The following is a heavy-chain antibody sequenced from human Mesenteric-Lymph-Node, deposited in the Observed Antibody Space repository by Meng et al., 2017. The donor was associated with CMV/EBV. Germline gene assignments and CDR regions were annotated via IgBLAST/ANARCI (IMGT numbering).Heavy chain of an antibody. D-gene: IGHD1-1*01. J-gene: IGHJ4*02. V-gene: IGHV1-46*01. CDR3: ATEGHYSYQRPGPAEY. CDR1: GYTFTSYY. Sequence: ASVKVSCKASGYTFTSYYMHWVRQAPGQGLEWMGIINPSGGSTSYAQKFQGRVTMTRDTSTSTVYMELTSLRSEDTAIYYCATEGHYSYQRPGPAEYWGQGTLVTVSS. CDR2: INPSGGST.